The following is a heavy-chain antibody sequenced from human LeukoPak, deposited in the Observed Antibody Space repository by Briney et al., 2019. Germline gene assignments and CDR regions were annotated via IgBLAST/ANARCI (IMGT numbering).Heavy chain of an antibody. J-gene: IGHJ6*03. CDR1: GGTFSSYA. D-gene: IGHD4-17*01. CDR2: IIPIFGTA. V-gene: IGHV1-69*13. CDR3: ARGTLDYGDYSPYYYYMDV. Sequence: GASVKVSCKASGGTFSSYAISWVRQAPGQGLEWMGGIIPIFGTANYAQKFQGRVTITADESTSTAYMELSSLRSEDTAVYYCARGTLDYGDYSPYYYYMDVWGKGTTVTVSS.